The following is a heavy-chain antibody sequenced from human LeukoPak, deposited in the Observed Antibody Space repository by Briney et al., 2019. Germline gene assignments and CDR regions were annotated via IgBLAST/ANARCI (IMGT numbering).Heavy chain of an antibody. D-gene: IGHD3-22*01. V-gene: IGHV3-23*01. CDR2: ISGSGGST. CDR1: GFTFSSYA. Sequence: HPGGSLRLSCAASGFTFSSYAMSWVRQAPGKGLEWVSAISGSGGSTYYADSVKGRFTISRDNSKNTLYLQVNSLRAEDTAVYYCARDRSFHYYDTSSHYEGHDAFDIWGQGTMVTVSS. J-gene: IGHJ3*02. CDR3: ARDRSFHYYDTSSHYEGHDAFDI.